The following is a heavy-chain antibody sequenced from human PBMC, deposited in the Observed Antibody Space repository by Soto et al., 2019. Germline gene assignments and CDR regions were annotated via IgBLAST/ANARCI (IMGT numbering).Heavy chain of an antibody. CDR1: GFTFSSYG. CDR2: ISYDGSNK. J-gene: IGHJ4*02. V-gene: IGHV3-30*18. D-gene: IGHD2-21*02. Sequence: GGSLRLSCAASGFTFSSYGMHWVRQAPGKGLEWVAVISYDGSNKYYADSVKGRFTISRDNSKNTLYLQMNSLRAEDTAVYYCAKDLDPSVVVTATDFDYWGQGTLVTVSS. CDR3: AKDLDPSVVVTATDFDY.